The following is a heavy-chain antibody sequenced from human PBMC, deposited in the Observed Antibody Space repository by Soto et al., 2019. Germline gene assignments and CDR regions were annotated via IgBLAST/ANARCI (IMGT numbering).Heavy chain of an antibody. J-gene: IGHJ3*02. CDR2: IYTSGST. CDR1: GGSSSSYY. Sequence: PSGTLSVTSTVPGGSSSSYYWSWIPQPAGKGLEWIGRIYTSGSTNYNPSLKSRVTMSVDTSKNQFSLKLSSVTAADTAVYYCARVFLQQFPAFDIWGQVTMVTVS. D-gene: IGHD6-13*01. V-gene: IGHV4-4*07. CDR3: ARVFLQQFPAFDI.